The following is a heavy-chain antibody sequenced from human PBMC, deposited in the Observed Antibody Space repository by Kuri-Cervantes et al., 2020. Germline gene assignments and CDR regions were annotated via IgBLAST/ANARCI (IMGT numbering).Heavy chain of an antibody. D-gene: IGHD6-19*01. J-gene: IGHJ4*02. CDR2: INPNSGST. Sequence: ASVKVSCKASGYTFTGYYMHWVRQASGQGLEWMGWINPNSGSTSYAQKFQGRVTMTRDTSTSTVYMELRSLRSDDTAVYYCARVRGSGCHHGWGQGTLVTVSS. V-gene: IGHV1-2*02. CDR3: ARVRGSGCHHG. CDR1: GYTFTGYY.